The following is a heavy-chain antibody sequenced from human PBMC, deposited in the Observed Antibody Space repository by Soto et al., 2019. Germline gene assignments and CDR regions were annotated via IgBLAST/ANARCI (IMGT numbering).Heavy chain of an antibody. Sequence: LSLTCTVSGGSISSGGYYWSWIRQHPGKGLEWIGYIYYSGSTYYNPSLKSRVTISVDTSKNQFSLKLSSVTAADTAVYYCARGLGLRLGELSLAPVDYWGQGTLVTVSS. CDR2: IYYSGST. D-gene: IGHD3-16*02. CDR1: GGSISSGGYY. CDR3: ARGLGLRLGELSLAPVDY. J-gene: IGHJ4*02. V-gene: IGHV4-31*03.